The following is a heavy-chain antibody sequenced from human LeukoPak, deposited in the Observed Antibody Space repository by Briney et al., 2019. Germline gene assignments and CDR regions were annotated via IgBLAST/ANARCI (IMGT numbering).Heavy chain of an antibody. D-gene: IGHD3-3*01. J-gene: IGHJ5*02. CDR1: GFTFSSYS. CDR2: ISSSSSYI. CDR3: ARGSSFKYYDFWSGYYSPSDNWFDP. Sequence: GGLRLSCAASGFTFSSYSMNWVRQAPGKGLEWVSSISSSSSYIYYADSVKGRFTISRDNAKNSLYLQMNSLRAEDTAVYYCARGSSFKYYDFWSGYYSPSDNWFDPWGQGTLVTVSS. V-gene: IGHV3-21*01.